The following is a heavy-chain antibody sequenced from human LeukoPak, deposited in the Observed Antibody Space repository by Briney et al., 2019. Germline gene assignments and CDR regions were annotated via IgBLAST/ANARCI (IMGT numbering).Heavy chain of an antibody. CDR3: ARVRIVVVPAAMPVFDY. CDR1: GGTFSSYA. J-gene: IGHJ4*02. V-gene: IGHV1-69*13. Sequence: SVRVSCKASGGTFSSYAISWVRQAPGQGLEWMGGIIPIFGTANYAQKFQGRVTITADESTSTAYMELRSLRSDDTAVYYCARVRIVVVPAAMPVFDYWGQGTLVTVSS. D-gene: IGHD2-2*01. CDR2: IIPIFGTA.